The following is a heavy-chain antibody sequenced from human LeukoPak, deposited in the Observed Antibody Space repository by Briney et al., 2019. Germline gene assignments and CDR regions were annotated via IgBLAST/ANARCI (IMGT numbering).Heavy chain of an antibody. Sequence: SETLSLTCAVYGGSFSGYYWSWIRQPPGKGLEWIGEINHSGSTNYNPSLKSRVTISVDTSKNQFSLKLSSVTAADTAVYYCATARGPYTARCSDYWGQGTLVTVSS. CDR3: ATARGPYTARCSDY. J-gene: IGHJ4*02. V-gene: IGHV4-34*01. CDR1: GGSFSGYY. D-gene: IGHD5-18*01. CDR2: INHSGST.